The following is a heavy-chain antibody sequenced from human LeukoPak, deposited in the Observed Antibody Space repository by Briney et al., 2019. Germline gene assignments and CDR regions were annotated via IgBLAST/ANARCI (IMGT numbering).Heavy chain of an antibody. Sequence: GGSLRLSCAASGFTVSSNYMSWVRQAPGKGLEWVSVIYSGGSTYYADSVKGRFTISRDNSKNTLYLQMDSLRAEDTAVYYCARDTSGYGGFDYWGQGTLVTVSS. CDR3: ARDTSGYGGFDY. V-gene: IGHV3-66*01. D-gene: IGHD5-12*01. CDR1: GFTVSSNY. CDR2: IYSGGST. J-gene: IGHJ4*02.